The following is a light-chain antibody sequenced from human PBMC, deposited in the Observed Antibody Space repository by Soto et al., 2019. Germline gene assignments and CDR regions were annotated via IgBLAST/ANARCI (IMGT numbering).Light chain of an antibody. CDR2: AAS. J-gene: IGKJ1*01. Sequence: EIVMTQSPATLSVSPGERATPSCRASQSVSSNLAWYQQKPGQAPRLLISAASSRATGIPDRFSGSGSETDFTLTISRLEPEDFAVYFCQQYGSSPPTFGQGTKVDIK. CDR1: QSVSSN. CDR3: QQYGSSPPT. V-gene: IGKV3-20*01.